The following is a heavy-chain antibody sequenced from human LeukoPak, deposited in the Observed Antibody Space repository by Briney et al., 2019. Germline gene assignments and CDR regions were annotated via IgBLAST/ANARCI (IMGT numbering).Heavy chain of an antibody. V-gene: IGHV3-11*01. Sequence: GGSLRLSCAASGFTFSDYYMSWIRQAPGKGLEWVSYISSSGSTIYYADSVKGRFTISRDNAKNSLYLQMNSLRAEDTAVYYCAGEGLRLFPWRPPSDIWGQGTMVTVSS. CDR1: GFTFSDYY. J-gene: IGHJ3*02. D-gene: IGHD5-12*01. CDR3: AGEGLRLFPWRPPSDI. CDR2: ISSSGSTI.